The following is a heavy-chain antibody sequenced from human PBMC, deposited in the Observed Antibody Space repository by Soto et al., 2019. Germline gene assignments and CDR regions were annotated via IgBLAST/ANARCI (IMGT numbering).Heavy chain of an antibody. CDR1: GGTFSSYA. CDR3: AIVDTSEIQLWQSLGGMDV. V-gene: IGHV1-69*12. J-gene: IGHJ6*02. Sequence: QVQLVQSGAEVKKPGSSVKVSCKASGGTFSSYAISWVRQAPGQGLEWMGGIIPIFGTANYAQKFQGRVTFTADEPTGTAYMELSSLRSGDTAVYYWAIVDTSEIQLWQSLGGMDVWGQGTTVTVSS. D-gene: IGHD5-18*01. CDR2: IIPIFGTA.